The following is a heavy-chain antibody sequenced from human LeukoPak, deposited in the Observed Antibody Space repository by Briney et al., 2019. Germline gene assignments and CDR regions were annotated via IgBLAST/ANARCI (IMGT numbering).Heavy chain of an antibody. CDR3: AREYYYDSFGFDY. CDR2: IYYSGST. D-gene: IGHD3-22*01. J-gene: IGHJ4*02. V-gene: IGHV4-59*08. CDR1: GGPISSYY. Sequence: SETLSLTCTVSGGPISSYYWSWIRQPPGKGLEWIGYIYYSGSTNYNPSLKSRVTISVDTSKNQFSLKLSSVTAADTAVYYCAREYYYDSFGFDYWGQGTLVTVSS.